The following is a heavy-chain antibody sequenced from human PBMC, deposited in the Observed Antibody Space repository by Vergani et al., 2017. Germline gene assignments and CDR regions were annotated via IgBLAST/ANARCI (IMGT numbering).Heavy chain of an antibody. D-gene: IGHD6-13*01. CDR2: IRYDGSNK. Sequence: QVQLVESGGGVVQPGGSLRLSCAASGFTFSSYGMHWVRQAPGKGLEWVAFIRYDGSNKYYADSVKGRFTISRDNSKNTLYLQMNSLRAEDTAVYYCASSAVDGYYYYYYMDVWGKGTTVTVSS. CDR1: GFTFSSYG. CDR3: ASSAVDGYYYYYYMDV. V-gene: IGHV3-30*02. J-gene: IGHJ6*03.